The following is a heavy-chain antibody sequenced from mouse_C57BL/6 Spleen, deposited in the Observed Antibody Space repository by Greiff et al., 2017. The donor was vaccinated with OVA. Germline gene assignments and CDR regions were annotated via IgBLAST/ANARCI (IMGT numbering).Heavy chain of an antibody. CDR1: GFTFTDYY. CDR3: ARWGLTTGVPYYYAMDY. Sequence: EVKLVESGGGLVQPGGSLSLSCAASGFTFTDYYMSWVRQPPGKALEWLGFIRNKANGYTTESSASVKGRFTLSRDNSQFILYLQRNALRAEDSATYYCARWGLTTGVPYYYAMDYWGQGTSVTVSS. V-gene: IGHV7-3*01. CDR2: IRNKANGYTT. J-gene: IGHJ4*01. D-gene: IGHD1-1*01.